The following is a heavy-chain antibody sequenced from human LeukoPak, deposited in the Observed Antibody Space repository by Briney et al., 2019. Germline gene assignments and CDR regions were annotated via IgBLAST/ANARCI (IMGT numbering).Heavy chain of an antibody. CDR2: IKQDGSGK. J-gene: IGHJ4*02. V-gene: IGHV3-7*01. CDR3: AREMVAVAGAIDC. CDR1: GFTFSSYW. D-gene: IGHD6-19*01. Sequence: GGSLRLSCAASGFTFSSYWMSWVRQAPGKGLEWVANIKQDGSGKYYVDSVKGRFTISRDNVKNSLYLQMNSLRVEDTAVYYCAREMVAVAGAIDCWGQGTLVTVSS.